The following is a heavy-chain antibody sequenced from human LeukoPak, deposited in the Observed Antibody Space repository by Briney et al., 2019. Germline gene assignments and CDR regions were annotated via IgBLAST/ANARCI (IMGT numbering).Heavy chain of an antibody. J-gene: IGHJ3*02. D-gene: IGHD6-13*01. CDR1: GFTLCSYG. Sequence: GGSLRLSRAPCGFTLCSYGMHWVPQAPAKGREGGAFIRYDGSNKHYTDSAKGRFTISRDNSKNTLSLHKNSARAGDTPVYYCAIDDQSSSWYHGAFDIWGEGTMVTVSS. CDR3: AIDDQSSSWYHGAFDI. CDR2: IRYDGSNK. V-gene: IGHV3-30*02.